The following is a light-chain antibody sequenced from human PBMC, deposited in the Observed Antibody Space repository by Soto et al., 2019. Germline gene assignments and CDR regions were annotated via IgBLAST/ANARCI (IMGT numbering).Light chain of an antibody. V-gene: IGLV1-40*01. CDR3: QSYDSSLSGSV. CDR1: SSNIGAGYD. J-gene: IGLJ7*01. CDR2: GNN. Sequence: QSVLTQPPSVSGAPGQRITISCTGSSSNIGAGYDVHWYQQLPGTAPKLLIYGNNNRPSGVPGRFSGSKSGTSASLAITGLQAEDEADYYCQSYDSSLSGSVFGGGTQLTVL.